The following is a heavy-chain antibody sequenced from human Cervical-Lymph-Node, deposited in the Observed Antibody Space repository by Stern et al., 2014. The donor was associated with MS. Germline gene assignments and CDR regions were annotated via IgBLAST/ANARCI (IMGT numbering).Heavy chain of an antibody. V-gene: IGHV3-74*02. CDR1: GFTFRNYW. CDR2: INRDGTTI. Sequence: EMQLVESGGGLVQPGGSLRLSCVASGFTFRNYWMQWVRQGPGKGLVWVARINRDGTTITHADSVKGRFTISRDNAKNTLYLQMNSLRVEDTAVYYCTKDTYGPEDYWGQGTSVTVSS. J-gene: IGHJ4*02. D-gene: IGHD3-10*01. CDR3: TKDTYGPEDY.